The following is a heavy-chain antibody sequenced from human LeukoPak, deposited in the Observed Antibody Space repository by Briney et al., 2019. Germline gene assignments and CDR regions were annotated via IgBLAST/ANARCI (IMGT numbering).Heavy chain of an antibody. CDR3: TSDSGYDILPPYGMDV. J-gene: IGHJ6*02. CDR1: GFTFSGSA. CDR2: IRSKANSYAT. V-gene: IGHV3-73*01. D-gene: IGHD5-12*01. Sequence: GGSLRLSCAASGFTFSGSAMHWVRQASGKGLEWVGRIRSKANSYATAYAASVKGRFTISRDDSKNTAYLQMNSLKTEDTAVYYCTSDSGYDILPPYGMDVWGQGTTVTVSS.